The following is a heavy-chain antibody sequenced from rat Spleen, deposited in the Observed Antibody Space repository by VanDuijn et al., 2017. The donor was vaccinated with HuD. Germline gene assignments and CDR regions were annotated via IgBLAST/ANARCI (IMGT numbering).Heavy chain of an antibody. D-gene: IGHD1-9*01. CDR1: GFTFSSFP. V-gene: IGHV5-7*01. CDR2: ISYDGSST. J-gene: IGHJ2*01. Sequence: EVQLVESGGGLVQPGRSLKLSCAASGFTFSSFPMAWVRQAPKKGLEWVATISYDGSSTYYRDSVKGRFTISRDNAKSTLYLQMDSLRSEDTATYYCAREREDYGYNYYFDYWGQGVMVTVSS. CDR3: AREREDYGYNYYFDY.